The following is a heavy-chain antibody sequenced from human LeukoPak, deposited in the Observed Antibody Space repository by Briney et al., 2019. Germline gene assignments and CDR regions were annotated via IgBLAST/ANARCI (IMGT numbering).Heavy chain of an antibody. CDR3: HLSDCSGGSCYSGYYYYGMDV. CDR1: GGTFSSYA. D-gene: IGHD2-15*01. J-gene: IGHJ6*02. CDR2: IIPIFGTA. V-gene: IGHV1-69*13. Sequence: GASVKVSCKASGGTFSSYAISWVRQAPGQGLEWMGGIIPIFGTANYAQKFQGRVTITADESTSTAYMELSSLRSEDTAVYYCHLSDCSGGSCYSGYYYYGMDVWGQGTTVTVSS.